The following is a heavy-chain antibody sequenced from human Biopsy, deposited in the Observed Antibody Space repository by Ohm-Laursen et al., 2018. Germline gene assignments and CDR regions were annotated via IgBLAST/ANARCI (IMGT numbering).Heavy chain of an antibody. CDR1: GYSMSTYY. CDR3: ARDRGSGWTDY. Sequence: SQTLSLTWSVSGYSMSTYYWSWIRQSPGEGLEWIGHIYHSGSTNYNPSLQSRVVMSVDTSKNQFSLRLNSVTAADTATYYCARDRGSGWTDYWGQGTLVTVSS. J-gene: IGHJ4*02. V-gene: IGHV4-59*01. D-gene: IGHD6-19*01. CDR2: IYHSGST.